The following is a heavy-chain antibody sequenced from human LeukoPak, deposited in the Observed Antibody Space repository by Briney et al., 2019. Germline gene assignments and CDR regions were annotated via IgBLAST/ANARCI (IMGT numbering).Heavy chain of an antibody. CDR3: ASGLSGTLRHMDV. Sequence: GASVTVSCKASGGTFSASGITWVRQAPGQGREWMGGIIPMIGITNYAQKFQGRVTITADKSTSTAYMELSSLRSEDTALYYCASGLSGTLRHMDVWGRGTTVIVSS. CDR2: IIPMIGIT. V-gene: IGHV1-69*10. CDR1: GGTFSASG. D-gene: IGHD1-7*01. J-gene: IGHJ6*04.